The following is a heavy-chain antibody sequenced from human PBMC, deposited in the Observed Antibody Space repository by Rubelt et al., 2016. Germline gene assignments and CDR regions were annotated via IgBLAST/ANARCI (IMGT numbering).Heavy chain of an antibody. V-gene: IGHV1-2*06. J-gene: IGHJ5*02. CDR3: ARVGTAMVTT. D-gene: IGHD5-18*01. Sequence: APGQGLEWMGRINPNSGGTNYAQNFQGRVTMTRDTSISTAYMDLSSLRSEDTAVYYCARVGTAMVTTWGQGTLVTVSS. CDR2: INPNSGGT.